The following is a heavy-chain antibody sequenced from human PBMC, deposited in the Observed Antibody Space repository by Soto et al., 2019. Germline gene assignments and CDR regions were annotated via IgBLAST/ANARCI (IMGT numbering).Heavy chain of an antibody. CDR2: IYPGDSDT. V-gene: IGHV5-51*01. D-gene: IGHD3-22*01. CDR1: GYSFTSYW. CDR3: ARHGGYYDSSGPLDY. J-gene: IGHJ4*02. Sequence: PGESLKISVKGSGYSFTSYWIGWVRQMPGKGLEWMGIIYPGDSDTRYSPSFQGQVTISADKSISTAYLQWSSLKASDTAMYYCARHGGYYDSSGPLDYWGQGTLVTVSS.